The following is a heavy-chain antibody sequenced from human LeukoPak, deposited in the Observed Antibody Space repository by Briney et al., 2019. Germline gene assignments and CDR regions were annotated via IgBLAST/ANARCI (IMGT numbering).Heavy chain of an antibody. Sequence: SQTLSLTCTVSGGSISSGGYYWSWIRQPPGKGLEWIGYIYDSGSTYYNPSLKSRITISVDTSENRFSLKLSSVTATDTAVYYCARDCSGGSCYGAFDIWGQGTMVTVSS. J-gene: IGHJ3*02. D-gene: IGHD2-15*01. CDR1: GGSISSGGYY. V-gene: IGHV4-30-4*01. CDR2: IYDSGST. CDR3: ARDCSGGSCYGAFDI.